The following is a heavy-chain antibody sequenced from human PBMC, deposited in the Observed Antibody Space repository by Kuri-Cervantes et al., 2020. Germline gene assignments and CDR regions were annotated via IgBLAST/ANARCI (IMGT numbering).Heavy chain of an antibody. V-gene: IGHV4-59*08. Sequence: SETLSLTCTVSGGSISSYDWSWIRQPPGKGLEWIGYICYSGSTNDNPSLKSRVTISVDTSKNQFSLKLSSVTAADTAVYYCARHLPREYCSSTSCYPPNWFDPWGQGTLVTVSS. D-gene: IGHD2-2*01. J-gene: IGHJ5*02. CDR2: ICYSGST. CDR3: ARHLPREYCSSTSCYPPNWFDP. CDR1: GGSISSYD.